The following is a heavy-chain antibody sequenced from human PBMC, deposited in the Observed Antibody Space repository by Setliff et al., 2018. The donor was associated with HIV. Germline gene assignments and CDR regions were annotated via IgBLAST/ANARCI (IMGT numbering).Heavy chain of an antibody. D-gene: IGHD3-9*01. Sequence: PSETLSLTCTVFGASISSYYWSWSRQPPGKGREWIGYIYYNGGTNYNPSLKSRVSISVDTSKNQFSLKLSSVTAADTSVYYWARVLILTRSWCWFDPWGQGTLVTVSS. J-gene: IGHJ5*02. V-gene: IGHV4-59*01. CDR1: GASISSYY. CDR2: IYYNGGT. CDR3: ARVLILTRSWCWFDP.